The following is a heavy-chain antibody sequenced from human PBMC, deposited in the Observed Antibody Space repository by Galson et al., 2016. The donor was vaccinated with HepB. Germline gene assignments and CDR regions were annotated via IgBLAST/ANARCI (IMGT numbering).Heavy chain of an antibody. D-gene: IGHD3-16*01. CDR2: IWYDGSNQ. CDR1: GFPFSTYG. CDR3: ARDAFPDDACDI. J-gene: IGHJ3*02. V-gene: IGHV3-33*01. Sequence: SLRLSCAASGFPFSTYGMHWVAVIWYDGSNQYYADSVKGRFTISRDISKNTLYLQMDSLRAEDTALYYCARDAFPDDACDIWGQGTMVTVSS.